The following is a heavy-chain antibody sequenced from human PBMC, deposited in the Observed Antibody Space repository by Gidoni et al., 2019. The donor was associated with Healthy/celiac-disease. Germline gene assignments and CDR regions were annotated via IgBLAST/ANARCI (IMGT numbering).Heavy chain of an antibody. CDR3: ARAARGYYGSGSYYLWYYYYMDV. D-gene: IGHD3-10*01. CDR2: IYSGGRT. Sequence: EVQLVESGGGLIQPGGSLRLSCAASGFTVSSNYMSWVRQAPGKGLEWVSVIYSGGRTYYADSVKGRFTISRDNSNHTLYLHMTSLRAEDTAVYYCARAARGYYGSGSYYLWYYYYMDVWGKGTTVTVSS. V-gene: IGHV3-53*01. CDR1: GFTVSSNY. J-gene: IGHJ6*03.